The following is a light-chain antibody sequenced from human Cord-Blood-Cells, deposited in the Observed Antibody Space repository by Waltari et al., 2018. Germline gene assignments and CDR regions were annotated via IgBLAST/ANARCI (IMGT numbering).Light chain of an antibody. CDR2: EVS. V-gene: IGLV2-23*02. J-gene: IGLJ1*01. CDR3: CSYAGSSTYV. Sequence: QSALTQPASVSGSPGQSITISCTGTSRDVGSYNLVSWYQQHPGKAPKLMIYEVSTRPSGVSNRFSGSKSGNTDSLTISGLQAEDEADYYCCSYAGSSTYVFGTGTKVTVL. CDR1: SRDVGSYNL.